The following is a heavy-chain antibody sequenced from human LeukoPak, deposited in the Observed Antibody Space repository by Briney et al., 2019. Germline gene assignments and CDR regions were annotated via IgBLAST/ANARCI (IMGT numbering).Heavy chain of an antibody. J-gene: IGHJ4*02. CDR1: GFTFSSYA. D-gene: IGHD4-11*01. CDR3: AREAPETTVSSNVFDY. V-gene: IGHV3-23*01. CDR2: ISGSGGST. Sequence: GGSLRLSCAASGFTFSSYAMSWVRQAPGKGLEWVSAISGSGGSTYYADSVKGRFTISRDNSKNTLYLQMNSLRAEDTAVYYCAREAPETTVSSNVFDYWGQGTLVTVSS.